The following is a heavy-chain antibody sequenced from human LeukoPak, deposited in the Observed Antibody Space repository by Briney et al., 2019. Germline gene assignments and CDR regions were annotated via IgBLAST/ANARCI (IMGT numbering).Heavy chain of an antibody. J-gene: IGHJ5*02. CDR2: MNPNSGNT. Sequence: ASVKVSCKASGYTFTSYDIDWVRQATGQGLEWMGWMNPNSGNTGYAQKFQGRVTMTRNTSISTAYMELSSLRSEDTAVYYCARGPPLWFGELSVGSDSNWFDPWGQGTLVTVSS. CDR1: GYTFTSYD. CDR3: ARGPPLWFGELSVGSDSNWFDP. V-gene: IGHV1-8*01. D-gene: IGHD3-10*01.